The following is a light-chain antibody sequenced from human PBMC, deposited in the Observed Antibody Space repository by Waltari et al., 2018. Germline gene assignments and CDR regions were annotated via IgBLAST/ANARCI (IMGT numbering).Light chain of an antibody. CDR3: QQYSSLPLT. J-gene: IGKJ3*01. CDR1: QSVSSSS. V-gene: IGKV3-20*01. Sequence: EIVLTQSPGTLSLSPGERATLSCRASQSVSSSSLAWYQQKPGQAPRLRIYGASSRATGIPDRFSGSGSVTDFSLTISRLEPEDFAVYYCQQYSSLPLTFGPGTKVDLK. CDR2: GAS.